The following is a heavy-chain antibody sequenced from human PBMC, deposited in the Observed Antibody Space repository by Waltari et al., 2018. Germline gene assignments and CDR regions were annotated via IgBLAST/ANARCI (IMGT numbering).Heavy chain of an antibody. V-gene: IGHV6-1*01. CDR2: TYYRSQWRN. Sequence: QVQLQQSGPGLVKPSQTLSLTCAVSGDSLFTTSVAWNWIRQSPSGGLEWLGRTYYRSQWRNDYALSVKGRITVNPDTSKNNFSLQLDSVTPDDTAVYYCARGKFTAFDIWGQGTMVTISS. J-gene: IGHJ3*02. CDR1: GDSLFTTSVA. CDR3: ARGKFTAFDI.